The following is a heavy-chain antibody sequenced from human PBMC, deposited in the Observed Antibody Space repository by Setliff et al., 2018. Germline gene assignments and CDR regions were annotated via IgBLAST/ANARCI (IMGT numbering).Heavy chain of an antibody. J-gene: IGHJ3*02. Sequence: GGSLRLSCAASGFAFNRHGMNWVRQVPGKGLEWVSTINWNGGSTGYADSVKGRFTISRDNAKNSLYLQMNSLRAEDTALYHCARDDGSGWYFDAFDIWGQGTMVTVS. CDR2: INWNGGST. CDR1: GFAFNRHG. D-gene: IGHD6-19*01. V-gene: IGHV3-20*01. CDR3: ARDDGSGWYFDAFDI.